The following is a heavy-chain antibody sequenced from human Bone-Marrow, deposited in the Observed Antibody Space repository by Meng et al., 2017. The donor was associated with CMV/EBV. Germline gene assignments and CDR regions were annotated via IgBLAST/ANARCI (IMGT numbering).Heavy chain of an antibody. CDR3: AETWYSTSSGGFFRG. V-gene: IGHV1-69*13. Sequence: SVKVSCKASGATFSNSAISWVRQAPGQGLEWVGRIIPASGTAIHAQKFQGRVTITSDESASTDYMELSRLRSEDTAVYYCAETWYSTSSGGFFRGWGQGTLVTVSS. J-gene: IGHJ4*02. D-gene: IGHD6-6*01. CDR1: GATFSNSA. CDR2: IIPASGTA.